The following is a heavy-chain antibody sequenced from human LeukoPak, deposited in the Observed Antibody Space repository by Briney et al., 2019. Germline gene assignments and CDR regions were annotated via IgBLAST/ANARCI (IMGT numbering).Heavy chain of an antibody. Sequence: GGSLRLSCAASGFTFSSYAMSWVRQAPGKGLESVSAISGSGGSTYYADSVKGRFTISRDNSKDTLYLQMNSLRAEDTAVYYCAKRRVVVVAARYYGMDVWGQGTTVTVSS. CDR1: GFTFSSYA. V-gene: IGHV3-23*01. CDR2: ISGSGGST. J-gene: IGHJ6*02. CDR3: AKRRVVVVAARYYGMDV. D-gene: IGHD2-15*01.